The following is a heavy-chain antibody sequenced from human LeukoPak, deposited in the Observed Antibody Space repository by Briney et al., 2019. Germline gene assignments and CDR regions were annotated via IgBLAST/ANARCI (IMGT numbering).Heavy chain of an antibody. CDR1: GFIFSDYW. V-gene: IGHV4-4*02. D-gene: IGHD1-14*01. CDR3: AYNRNFALDN. CDR2: IYHSGGA. Sequence: GSLRLSCTASGFIFSDYWMSWVRQPPGKGLEWIGEIYHSGGANYKPSLKSRVTMSVDTSKNHFSLKLTSVTAADTAVYYCAYNRNFALDNWGQGTLVTVSS. J-gene: IGHJ4*02.